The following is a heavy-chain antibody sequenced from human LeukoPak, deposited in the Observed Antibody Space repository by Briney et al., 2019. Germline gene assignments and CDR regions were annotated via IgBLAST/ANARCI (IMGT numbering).Heavy chain of an antibody. CDR3: ARDGAAAALPYNWFDP. CDR1: GYTFTGYY. J-gene: IGHJ5*02. Sequence: ASVKVSCKASGYTFTGYYMHWVRQAPGQGLEWMGWINPNSGGTNYAQKFQGRVTMTRDTSISTAYMELSRLRSDDTAVYYCARDGAAAALPYNWFDPRGQGTLVTVSS. CDR2: INPNSGGT. D-gene: IGHD6-13*01. V-gene: IGHV1-2*02.